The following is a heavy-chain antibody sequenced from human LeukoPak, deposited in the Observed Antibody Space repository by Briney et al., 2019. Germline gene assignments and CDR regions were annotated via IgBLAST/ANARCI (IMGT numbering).Heavy chain of an antibody. CDR3: ARDMSGTYSFDY. CDR2: IHHNGDIT. J-gene: IGHJ4*02. V-gene: IGHV3-64D*06. D-gene: IGHD1-26*01. CDR1: GFTLFWHV. Sequence: GGSLRLSCSASGFTLFWHVMHWVRQAPGKPLEYVSFIHHNGDITSYADSVRGRFTVSRDNSENTLFLDLTSLRTDDTAVYYCARDMSGTYSFDYWGQGTLVTVSS.